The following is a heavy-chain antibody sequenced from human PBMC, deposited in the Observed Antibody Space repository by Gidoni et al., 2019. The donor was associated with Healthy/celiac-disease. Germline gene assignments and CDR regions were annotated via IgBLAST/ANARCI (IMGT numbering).Heavy chain of an antibody. CDR1: GGSFSGYY. Sequence: QVQLQQWGAGLLKPSETLSPPCAVYGGSFSGYYWSWIRQPPGKGLEWIGEINHSGSTNYNPSLKSRVTISVDTSKNQFSLKLSSVTAADTAVYYCARGPTAPDPVVPAAMVPRWFDPWGQGTLVTVSS. D-gene: IGHD2-2*01. V-gene: IGHV4-34*01. CDR3: ARGPTAPDPVVPAAMVPRWFDP. CDR2: INHSGST. J-gene: IGHJ5*02.